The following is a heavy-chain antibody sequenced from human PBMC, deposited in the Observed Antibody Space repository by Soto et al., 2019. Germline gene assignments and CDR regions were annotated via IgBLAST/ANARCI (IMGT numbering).Heavy chain of an antibody. CDR2: IKGDETTT. CDR3: ARGAFGAYYHDY. J-gene: IGHJ4*02. Sequence: EVQLVESGGGLVQPGGSLRLSCAASGFTFSNYWIHWVRQAPGKGLVWVSRIKGDETTTNYADSVKGRFTISRDNAKNTVYLRMNGLRDEDTAVYYCARGAFGAYYHDYWGQGTMLTVSS. CDR1: GFTFSNYW. V-gene: IGHV3-74*01. D-gene: IGHD3-3*01.